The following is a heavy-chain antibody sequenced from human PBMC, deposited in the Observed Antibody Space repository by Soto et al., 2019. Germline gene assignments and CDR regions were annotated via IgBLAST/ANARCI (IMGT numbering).Heavy chain of an antibody. CDR1: GYTFTNYD. D-gene: IGHD3-16*01. CDR2: MNPDSGNT. J-gene: IGHJ5*02. V-gene: IGHV1-8*01. Sequence: QVQLVQSGAEVKKPGASVKGSCKASGYTFTNYDIHWVRQAIGQGLEWMGWMNPDSGNTGQSKQFQGRVTMTRDTSISTAYMEMSILRSEDTAVYYCARGRFRRHWFDAWGQGTLVTVYS. CDR3: ARGRFRRHWFDA.